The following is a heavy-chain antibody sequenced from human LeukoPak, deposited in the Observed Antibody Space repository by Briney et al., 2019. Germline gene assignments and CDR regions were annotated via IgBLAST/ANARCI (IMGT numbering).Heavy chain of an antibody. CDR1: GASINGYY. CDR3: AGENYYDSSGYYHGAFDI. CDR2: IYSGGST. V-gene: IGHV4-4*07. Sequence: PSETLSLTCTVSGASINGYYWSWIRQPAGKGLEWLGRIYSGGSTNYNPSLKSRVTMSVDTSKNRFPLKLSSVTAADTAVYYCAGENYYDSSGYYHGAFDIWGQGTMVTVSS. D-gene: IGHD3-22*01. J-gene: IGHJ3*02.